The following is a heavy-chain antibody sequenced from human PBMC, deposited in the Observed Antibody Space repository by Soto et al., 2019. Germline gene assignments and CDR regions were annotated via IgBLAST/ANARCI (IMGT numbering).Heavy chain of an antibody. CDR3: ARVSRQASSSPWTYYYYGMDV. Sequence: LRLSCAASGFTVSSNYMSWVRQAPGKGLEWVSVIYSGGSTYYADSVKGRFTISRDNSKNTLYLQMNSLRAEDTAVYYCARVSRQASSSPWTYYYYGMDVWGQGTTVTVSS. V-gene: IGHV3-53*01. CDR2: IYSGGST. J-gene: IGHJ6*02. D-gene: IGHD6-6*01. CDR1: GFTVSSNY.